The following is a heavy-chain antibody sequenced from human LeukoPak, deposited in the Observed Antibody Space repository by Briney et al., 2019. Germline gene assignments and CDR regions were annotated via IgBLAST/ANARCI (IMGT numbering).Heavy chain of an antibody. CDR3: ARVGYYASGNYYNDRGAFDY. CDR2: IYYSGST. V-gene: IGHV4-59*01. Sequence: SETLSLTCTVSGGSISNYYWSWIRQPPGKGLEWIGYIYYSGSTNYNHSLQSRVTISVDTSKNQFYLKLSSLTTADTAVYYCARVGYYASGNYYNDRGAFDYWGQGTLVTVSS. D-gene: IGHD3-10*01. J-gene: IGHJ4*02. CDR1: GGSISNYY.